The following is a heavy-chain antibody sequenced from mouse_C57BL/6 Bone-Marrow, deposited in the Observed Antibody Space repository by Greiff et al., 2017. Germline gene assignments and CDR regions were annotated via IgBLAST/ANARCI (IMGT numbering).Heavy chain of an antibody. Sequence: VQLQQSGAELVKPGASVKISCKASGYAFSSYWMNWVKQRPGKGLEWIGQIYPGDGDTNYNGKFKGKATLTADKSSSTAYMQLSSLTSEDSAVYFCGRQLRVRRYAMDYWGQGTSVTVSS. CDR2: IYPGDGDT. J-gene: IGHJ4*01. CDR3: GRQLRVRRYAMDY. V-gene: IGHV1-80*01. D-gene: IGHD3-2*02. CDR1: GYAFSSYW.